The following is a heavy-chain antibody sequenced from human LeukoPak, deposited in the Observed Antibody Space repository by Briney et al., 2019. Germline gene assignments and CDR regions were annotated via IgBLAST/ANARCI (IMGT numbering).Heavy chain of an antibody. Sequence: GGSLRLSCAASGTYWMHWVRQAPGKGLVWVSHINSDGSWTGYADSVKGRFTIPKDNAKNTVSLQMNNLRAEDTAVYYCVTFYETYWGRGTLVTV. V-gene: IGHV3-74*01. CDR1: GTYW. CDR2: INSDGSWT. J-gene: IGHJ4*02. D-gene: IGHD2/OR15-2a*01. CDR3: VTFYETY.